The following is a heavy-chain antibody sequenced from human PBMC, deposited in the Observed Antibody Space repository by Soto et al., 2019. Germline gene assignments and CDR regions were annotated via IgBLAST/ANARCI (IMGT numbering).Heavy chain of an antibody. D-gene: IGHD2-15*01. J-gene: IGHJ4*02. CDR1: GFTCGNVA. CDR2: ISGNGGST. V-gene: IGHV3-23*01. CDR3: AKLRAKSHIAVPFDY. Sequence: EVHRLDSGGGLAQPGGSLTLSCATSGFTCGNVAMSWVRQAPGKGLEWVSAISGNGGSTYYADYVKGRFTISRDNSKNTLYLKMNSLTAEDTAVYFCAKLRAKSHIAVPFDYWGQGSLVTVSS.